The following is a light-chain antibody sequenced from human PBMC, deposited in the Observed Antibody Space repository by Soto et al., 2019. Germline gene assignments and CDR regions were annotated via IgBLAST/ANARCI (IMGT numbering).Light chain of an antibody. CDR3: CSYSGTHTEVV. J-gene: IGLJ2*01. CDR2: DVT. V-gene: IGLV2-11*01. CDR1: SNNY. Sequence: QSALTQPRSVSGAPGQSVTISCTGISNNYVSWYQQHPGKFPKVIVSDVTLRPSGVSDRFSGSRSGTTASLAIAGLRAEDEADYYCCSYSGTHTEVVFGGGTKLTVL.